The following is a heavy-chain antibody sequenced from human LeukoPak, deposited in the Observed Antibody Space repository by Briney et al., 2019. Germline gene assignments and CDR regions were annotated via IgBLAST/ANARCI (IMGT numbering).Heavy chain of an antibody. Sequence: GASVKVSCKASSYSFTSYGITWVRQAPGQGLEWMAWISAYNGNTNYAQRLQGRVTMTTDTSTSTAYMELRSLTSDDTAVYYCARVPSGGPFDYWGQGTLVTVSS. CDR1: SYSFTSYG. J-gene: IGHJ4*02. CDR3: ARVPSGGPFDY. CDR2: ISAYNGNT. V-gene: IGHV1-18*01. D-gene: IGHD2-15*01.